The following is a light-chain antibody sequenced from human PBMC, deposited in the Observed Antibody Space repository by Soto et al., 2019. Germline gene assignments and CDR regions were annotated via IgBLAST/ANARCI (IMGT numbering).Light chain of an antibody. CDR2: AAS. CDR1: QSISTY. Sequence: IPMTQSPSSLSASVGDRVTITCRASQSISTYLYWYQQKPGKAPKLLIYAASSLQSGVPSRFSGSGSGTDFTLTISSLQPEDFATYHCKQSYSIPIAFGQGTRLEIK. J-gene: IGKJ5*01. V-gene: IGKV1-39*01. CDR3: KQSYSIPIA.